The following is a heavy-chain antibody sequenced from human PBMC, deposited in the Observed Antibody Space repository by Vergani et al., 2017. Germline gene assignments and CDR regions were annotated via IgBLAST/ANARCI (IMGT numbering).Heavy chain of an antibody. CDR3: ARGWEPYYMDV. CDR1: GGSVSSGSYY. D-gene: IGHD1-14*01. CDR2: IYYSGST. V-gene: IGHV4-61*01. J-gene: IGHJ6*03. Sequence: QVQLQQSGPGLVKPSETLSLTCTVSGGSVSSGSYYWSWIRQPPGKGLEWIGYIYYSGSTNYNPSLKSRVTISVDTSKNQFSLKLSSVTAADTAVYYCARGWEPYYMDVWGKGTTVTVSS.